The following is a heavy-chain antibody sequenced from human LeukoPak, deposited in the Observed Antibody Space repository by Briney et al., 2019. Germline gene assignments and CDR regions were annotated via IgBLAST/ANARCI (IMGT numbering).Heavy chain of an antibody. J-gene: IGHJ4*02. V-gene: IGHV3-7*01. CDR1: GFTFSNYC. CDR2: IKQDGSEK. D-gene: IGHD5-12*01. CDR3: ARRSGYHFFDD. Sequence: GGSLSSCCAASGFTFSNYCMTWVRQAPGKGLEWVANIKQDGSEKYYVDSVKGRFTISRDDAKNSLYLQMNSLRAEDTAVYYCARRSGYHFFDDWVRGTLVTVSS.